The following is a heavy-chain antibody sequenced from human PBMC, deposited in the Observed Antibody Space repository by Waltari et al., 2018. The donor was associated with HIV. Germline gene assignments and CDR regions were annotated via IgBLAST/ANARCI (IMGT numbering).Heavy chain of an antibody. D-gene: IGHD3-22*01. CDR2: INAGNGNT. J-gene: IGHJ5*02. V-gene: IGHV1-3*01. CDR1: GYTFTSYA. Sequence: QVQLVQSGAEVKKPGASVKVSCKASGYTFTSYAMHWVRQAPGQRLEWMGWINAGNGNTKYSQKFQGRVTITRDTSASTAYMELSSLRSEDTAVYYCARDRWDDSSGYPVWFDPWGQGTLVTVSS. CDR3: ARDRWDDSSGYPVWFDP.